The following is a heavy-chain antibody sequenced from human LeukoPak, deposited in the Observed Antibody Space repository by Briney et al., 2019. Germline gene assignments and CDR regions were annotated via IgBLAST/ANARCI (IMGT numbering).Heavy chain of an antibody. CDR3: AKDGTSPFGYYYMDV. J-gene: IGHJ6*03. CDR1: GFTFSSYA. CDR2: ISGSGGST. V-gene: IGHV3-23*01. D-gene: IGHD2-2*01. Sequence: PGGSLRLSCAASGFTFSSYAMSWVRQAPGKGLEWVSAISGSGGSTYYADSVKGRFTISRDNSKDTLYLQMNSLRAEDTAVYYCAKDGTSPFGYYYMDVWGKGTTFTVSS.